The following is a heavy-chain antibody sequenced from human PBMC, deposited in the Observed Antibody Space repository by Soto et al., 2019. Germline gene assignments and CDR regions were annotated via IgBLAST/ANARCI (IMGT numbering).Heavy chain of an antibody. J-gene: IGHJ4*02. D-gene: IGHD3-3*01. V-gene: IGHV4-59*01. CDR2: IYYSGTS. CDR1: GASITSYY. CDR3: ARGSADTIFH. Sequence: QVQLRESGPGLVKPSEPLSLTCTVSGASITSYYWGWIRQTPGKGLEWIGYIYYSGTSHYNPSLKSRAIISIDTSKTQYSMNLSSVTAADTAVDYGARGSADTIFHWGQGTLGTVAS.